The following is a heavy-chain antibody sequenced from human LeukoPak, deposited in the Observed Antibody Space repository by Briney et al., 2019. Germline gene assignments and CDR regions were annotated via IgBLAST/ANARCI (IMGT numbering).Heavy chain of an antibody. J-gene: IGHJ4*02. D-gene: IGHD3-10*01. CDR1: GFTFSSYA. V-gene: IGHV3-30-3*01. Sequence: GRSLRLSCAASGFTFSSYAMHWVRQAPGKGLEWVAVISYDGSNKYYADSVKGRFTISRDNPKSTLYLRMNSLRSEDTAVYYCAKESLWFGEFRFDFWGQGALVTVSS. CDR2: ISYDGSNK. CDR3: AKESLWFGEFRFDF.